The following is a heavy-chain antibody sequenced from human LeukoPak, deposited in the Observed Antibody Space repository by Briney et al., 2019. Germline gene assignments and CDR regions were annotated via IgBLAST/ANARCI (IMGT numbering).Heavy chain of an antibody. CDR1: GFTFDDYA. D-gene: IGHD3-10*01. CDR3: AKGPGLHRGYFDY. J-gene: IGHJ4*02. Sequence: GRSLRLSCAASGFTFDDYAMHWVRQAPGKGLEWVSGISWNSGSIGYADSVKGRFTISRDNAKNSLYLQMNSLRAEDTALYYCAKGPGLHRGYFDYWGQGTLVTVSS. V-gene: IGHV3-9*01. CDR2: ISWNSGSI.